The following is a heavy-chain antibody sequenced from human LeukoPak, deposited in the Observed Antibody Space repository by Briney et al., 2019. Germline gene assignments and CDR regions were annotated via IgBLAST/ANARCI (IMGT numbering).Heavy chain of an antibody. CDR1: GSTFSSYS. CDR2: ISSSSSYI. J-gene: IGHJ5*02. CDR3: ARLVVTAILGFDP. Sequence: GGSLRLSCAASGSTFSSYSMNWVRQAPGKGLEWVSSISSSSSYIYYADSVKGRFTTSRDNAKNSLYLQMNSLRAEDTAVYYCARLVVTAILGFDPWGQGTLVTVSS. D-gene: IGHD2-21*02. V-gene: IGHV3-21*01.